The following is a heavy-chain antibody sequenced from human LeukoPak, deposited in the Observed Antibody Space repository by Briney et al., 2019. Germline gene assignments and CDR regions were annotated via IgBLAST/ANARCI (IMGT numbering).Heavy chain of an antibody. V-gene: IGHV1-69*01. Sequence: SVKVSCKASGGTFSSYAISWVRQAPGQGLEWMGGIIPIFGTANYAQKFQGRITITADESTSTAYMELSSLRSEDTAVYYCARDRDSSGWSRFDYWGQGTLVTVSS. CDR3: ARDRDSSGWSRFDY. D-gene: IGHD6-19*01. CDR1: GGTFSSYA. CDR2: IIPIFGTA. J-gene: IGHJ4*02.